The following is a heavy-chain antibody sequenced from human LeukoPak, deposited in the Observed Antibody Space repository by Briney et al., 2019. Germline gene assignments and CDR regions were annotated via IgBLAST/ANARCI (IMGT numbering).Heavy chain of an antibody. J-gene: IGHJ4*02. Sequence: ASVKVSCKASGFTFTNYAMQWVRQAPGQGLEWMGGIIPIFGTANYAQKFQGRVTITADESTSTAYMELSSLRSEDTAVYYCARSTAVQLLYYFDYWGQGTLVTVSS. CDR1: GFTFTNYA. CDR3: ARSTAVQLLYYFDY. V-gene: IGHV1-69*13. D-gene: IGHD1-1*01. CDR2: IIPIFGTA.